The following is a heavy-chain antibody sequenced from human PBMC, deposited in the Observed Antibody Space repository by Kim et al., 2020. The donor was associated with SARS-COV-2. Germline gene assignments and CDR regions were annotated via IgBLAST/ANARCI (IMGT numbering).Heavy chain of an antibody. CDR2: GST. D-gene: IGHD1-1*01. CDR3: ARELEGWFDP. Sequence: GSTYYNPSLKSRVTISVDTSKNHFSLKLSSVTAADTAVYYCARELEGWFDPWGQGTLVTVSS. V-gene: IGHV4-31*02. J-gene: IGHJ5*02.